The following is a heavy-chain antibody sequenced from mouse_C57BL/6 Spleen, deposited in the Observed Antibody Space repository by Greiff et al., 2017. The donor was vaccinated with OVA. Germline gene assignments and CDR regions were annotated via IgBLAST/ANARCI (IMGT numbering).Heavy chain of an antibody. J-gene: IGHJ2*01. CDR3: TRKVWLPFDD. CDR1: GYTFTDYE. CDR2: IDPETGGT. Sequence: QVQLQQSGAELVRPGASVTLSCKASGYTFTDYEMHWVKQTPVHGLEWIGAIDPETGGTAYNQKFKGKAILTADKSSSTAYMELRSLTSEDSAVYYCTRKVWLPFDDWGQGTTLTVSS. D-gene: IGHD2-2*01. V-gene: IGHV1-15*01.